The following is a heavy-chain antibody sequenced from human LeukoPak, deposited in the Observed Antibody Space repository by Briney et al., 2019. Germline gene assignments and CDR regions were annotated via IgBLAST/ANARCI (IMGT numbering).Heavy chain of an antibody. Sequence: SETLSLTCTVSGGSISSYYLSWIRQPPGKGLEWIGYIYYSGSTNYNPSLKSRVTISVDTSKNQFSLKLSSVTAADTAVYYCARGRQLAIFDYWGQGTLVTVSS. CDR1: GGSISSYY. V-gene: IGHV4-59*01. J-gene: IGHJ4*02. CDR2: IYYSGST. D-gene: IGHD6-6*01. CDR3: ARGRQLAIFDY.